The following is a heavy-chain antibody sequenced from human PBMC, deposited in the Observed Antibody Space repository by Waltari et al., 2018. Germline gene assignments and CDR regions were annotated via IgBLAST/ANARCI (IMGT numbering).Heavy chain of an antibody. CDR2: IYYSGST. V-gene: IGHV4-59*11. Sequence: QVQLQESGPGLVKPSETLSLTCTVSGGSISSHYWSWIRQPPGKGLEWIGYIYYSGSTNYTPSLKSRVTISVDTSKNQFSLKLSSVTAADTAVYYCARAEGIAAAGTGPDAFDIWGQGTMVTVSS. CDR3: ARAEGIAAAGTGPDAFDI. J-gene: IGHJ3*02. D-gene: IGHD6-13*01. CDR1: GGSISSHY.